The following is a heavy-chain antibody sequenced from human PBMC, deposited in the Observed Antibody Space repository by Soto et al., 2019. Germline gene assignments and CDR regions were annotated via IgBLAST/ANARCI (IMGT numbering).Heavy chain of an antibody. J-gene: IGHJ3*02. V-gene: IGHV4-39*01. CDR2: IYYSGST. CDR3: ARTYDGSGPNSGGYGFDI. Sequence: SETLSLTCTVSGGSISSSSYYWGWIRQPPGKGLERIGSIYYSGSTYYKTSLKNRVTKSVDTSKNKYSMKLSSVTAADTAVYYCARTYDGSGPNSGGYGFDIWGQGTMVT. CDR1: GGSISSSSYY. D-gene: IGHD3-22*01.